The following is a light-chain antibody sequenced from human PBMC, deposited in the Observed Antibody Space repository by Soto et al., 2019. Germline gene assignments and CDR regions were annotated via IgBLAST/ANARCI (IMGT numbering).Light chain of an antibody. Sequence: EIVLTQSPGTLSLSPGERATLSCRANQSVSSNYLAWYLQKPGQAPRLLIYGASSRATGIPDRFSGSGSGTDFTLTISRLESEDFAVYYCQQYGNSPNTFGLGNKLEIK. V-gene: IGKV3-20*01. CDR3: QQYGNSPNT. J-gene: IGKJ2*01. CDR1: QSVSSNY. CDR2: GAS.